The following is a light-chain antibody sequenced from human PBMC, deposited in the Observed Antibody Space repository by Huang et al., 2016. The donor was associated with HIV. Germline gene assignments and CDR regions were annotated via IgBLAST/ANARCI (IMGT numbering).Light chain of an antibody. J-gene: IGKJ3*01. V-gene: IGKV3-20*01. CDR1: QRVSSKY. CDR3: QQYDSSPIFT. Sequence: EIVLTQSPGTVSLSPGERATLSCRASQRVSSKYLAWYQQKPGQAPRLLIYGASYRATGIPDRFSGSGSGTDFTLTISRLEPEDFAVYYCQQYDSSPIFTFGPGTKMDIK. CDR2: GAS.